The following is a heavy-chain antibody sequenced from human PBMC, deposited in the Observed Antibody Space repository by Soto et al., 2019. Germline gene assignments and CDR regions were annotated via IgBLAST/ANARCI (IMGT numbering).Heavy chain of an antibody. CDR1: GVSITSYY. J-gene: IGHJ4*02. Sequence: PSETLSLTCTVSGVSITSYYWNWIRQPAGKGLEWIGRTFNRGSASYNPSLRSRVTVSIDTSGNQFPLKLTSVTAADTAVYYCARDKGYPYGETLDYWGQGTLVTVSS. D-gene: IGHD3-10*01. V-gene: IGHV4-4*07. CDR3: ARDKGYPYGETLDY. CDR2: TFNRGSA.